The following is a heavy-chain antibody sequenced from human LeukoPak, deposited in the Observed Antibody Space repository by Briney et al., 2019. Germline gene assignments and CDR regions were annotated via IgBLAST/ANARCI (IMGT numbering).Heavy chain of an antibody. J-gene: IGHJ3*02. Sequence: GGSLRLSCAATGFTFSGSAMHWVRQAAGKGLEWVGRIRSKPHSYATAYAASVKGRFTISRDDSKNMAYLQMNSLKTEDTAVYYCTRHGGRDYYDSTEDAFDIWGQGTMVTVSS. CDR3: TRHGGRDYYDSTEDAFDI. CDR1: GFTFSGSA. D-gene: IGHD3-22*01. CDR2: IRSKPHSYAT. V-gene: IGHV3-73*01.